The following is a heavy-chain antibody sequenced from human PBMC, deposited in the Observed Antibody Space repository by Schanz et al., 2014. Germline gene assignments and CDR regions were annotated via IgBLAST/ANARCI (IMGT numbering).Heavy chain of an antibody. CDR2: ISWNSGSI. CDR1: GFTFDDYA. J-gene: IGHJ3*02. D-gene: IGHD3-10*01. Sequence: EVQLVESGGGLVQPGRSLRLSCAASGFTFDDYAMHWVRQAPGRGLEWVSGISWNSGSIGYADSVKGRFTISRDNSKNALYLQMDSLRAEDTAVYYCARGIITMVRGGDVGAFDTWGQGTMVTVSS. V-gene: IGHV3-9*01. CDR3: ARGIITMVRGGDVGAFDT.